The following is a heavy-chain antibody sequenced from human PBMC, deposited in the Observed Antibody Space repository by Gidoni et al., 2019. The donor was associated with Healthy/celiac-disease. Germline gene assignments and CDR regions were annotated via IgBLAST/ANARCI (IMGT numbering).Heavy chain of an antibody. J-gene: IGHJ6*02. CDR3: ARDSYYYGSGSYYRYYYYGMDV. V-gene: IGHV1-46*01. CDR1: GYTFTSYY. D-gene: IGHD3-10*01. Sequence: QVQLVQSGAEVKKPGASVKVSCKASGYTFTSYYMHWVRQAPGQGLEWMGIINPSGGSTSYAQKFQGRVTMTRDTSTSTVYMELSSLRSEDTAVYYCARDSYYYGSGSYYRYYYYGMDVWGQGTTVTVSS. CDR2: INPSGGST.